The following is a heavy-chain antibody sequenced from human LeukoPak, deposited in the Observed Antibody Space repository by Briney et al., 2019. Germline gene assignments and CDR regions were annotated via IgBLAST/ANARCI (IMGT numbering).Heavy chain of an antibody. CDR1: AGSISSSSYY. Sequence: SQTLSLTCTVSAGSISSSSYYWGWLRQPPGKGLEWFASIYYNGDTYYNPSLKSRVTISVDTSKNQFSLIMSSVTAADTAVYYCARSIVPCTREVDYWGQGTLVTVSS. CDR2: IYYNGDT. J-gene: IGHJ4*02. D-gene: IGHD1-26*01. CDR3: ARSIVPCTREVDY. V-gene: IGHV4-39*01.